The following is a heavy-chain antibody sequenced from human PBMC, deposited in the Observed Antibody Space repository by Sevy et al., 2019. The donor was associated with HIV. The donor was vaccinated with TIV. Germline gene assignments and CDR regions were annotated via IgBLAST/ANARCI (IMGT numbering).Heavy chain of an antibody. CDR2: ISYDGSNK. Sequence: GGSLRLSCAASGFTFSSYAMHWVRQAPGKGLEWVAVISYDGSNKYYADSVKGRFTISRDNSKNTLYLQMNSLRAEDTAVYYCARSYGPGSLPSLDYWGQGTLVTVSS. D-gene: IGHD3-10*01. J-gene: IGHJ4*02. V-gene: IGHV3-30-3*01. CDR1: GFTFSSYA. CDR3: ARSYGPGSLPSLDY.